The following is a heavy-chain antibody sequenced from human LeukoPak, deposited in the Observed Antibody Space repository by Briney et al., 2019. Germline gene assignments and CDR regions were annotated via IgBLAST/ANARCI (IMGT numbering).Heavy chain of an antibody. D-gene: IGHD3-22*01. CDR3: ARRINSGRAVVTYFDY. CDR2: IYYSGST. J-gene: IGHJ4*02. Sequence: SETLSLTCTVSGGSISSYYWSWIRQPPGKGLEWIGYIYYSGSTNYNPSLKSRVTISVDTSKNQFSLKLSSVTAADTAVYYCARRINSGRAVVTYFDYWGQGTLVTVSS. V-gene: IGHV4-59*08. CDR1: GGSISSYY.